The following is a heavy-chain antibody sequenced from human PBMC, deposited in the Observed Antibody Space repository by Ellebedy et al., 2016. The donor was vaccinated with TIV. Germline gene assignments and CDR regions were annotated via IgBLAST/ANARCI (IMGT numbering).Heavy chain of an antibody. CDR2: INSDGSNT. CDR3: GRGGRTFGGVIVV. D-gene: IGHD3-16*02. Sequence: GESLKISCAASGFTFSSHWMYWVRQAPGKGLVWVSRINSDGSNTSYADSVKGRFTISRDNAKNTLYLQMNSLRAEDTAVYFCGRGGRTFGGVIVVWGQGTLVTVSS. J-gene: IGHJ4*02. V-gene: IGHV3-74*01. CDR1: GFTFSSHW.